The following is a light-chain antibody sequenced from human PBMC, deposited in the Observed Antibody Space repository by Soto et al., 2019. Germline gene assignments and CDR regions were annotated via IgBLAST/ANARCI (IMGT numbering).Light chain of an antibody. CDR3: HQYYSTPPD. Sequence: IVSTQCPDSLAVSLGGRAPLNCKSSPRCLYSSNNKNYLAWYQQKPVQLPKLLIYWASTRESGVPDRFSGSGSGTDYTLSISSLQSENGVVYYCHQYYSTPPDIGQGRRLE. V-gene: IGKV4-1*01. CDR2: WAS. CDR1: PRCLYSSNNKNY. J-gene: IGKJ5*01.